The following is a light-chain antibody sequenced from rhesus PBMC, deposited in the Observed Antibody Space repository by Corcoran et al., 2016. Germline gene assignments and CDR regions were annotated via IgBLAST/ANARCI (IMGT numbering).Light chain of an antibody. J-gene: IGKJ3*01. V-gene: IGKV1-69*01. CDR2: RAS. CDR3: QQHNTSPFT. CDR1: QGISNW. Sequence: DIQMTQSPSSLSASVGDRVTITCRASQGISNWLSWYQQKPGKAPKLLIYRASNLETGVPSRFSGSGSGTDFTLTITSLQPEDIAIYYCQQHNTSPFTFGPGTKLDIK.